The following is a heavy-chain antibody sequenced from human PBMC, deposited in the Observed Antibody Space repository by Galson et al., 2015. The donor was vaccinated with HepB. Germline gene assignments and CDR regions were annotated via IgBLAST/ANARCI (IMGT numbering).Heavy chain of an antibody. CDR3: ARDRGGVVVPALDY. CDR2: ISYDGSNK. CDR1: GFTFSSYA. D-gene: IGHD2-2*01. V-gene: IGHV3-30-3*01. Sequence: LRLSCAASGFTFSSYAMHWVRQAPGKGLEWVAVISYDGSNKYYADSVKGRFTISRDNSKNTLYLQMNSLRAEDTAVYYCARDRGGVVVPALDYWGQGTLVTVSS. J-gene: IGHJ4*02.